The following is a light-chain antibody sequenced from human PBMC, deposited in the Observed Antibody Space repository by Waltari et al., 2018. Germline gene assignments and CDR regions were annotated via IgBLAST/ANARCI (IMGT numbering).Light chain of an antibody. V-gene: IGLV7-46*01. Sequence: QAVVTQEPSVTVSPGGTVTLTCGSNTGPVTSGHYPYWFQQKPGQAPRTLIYDTSNKYPWTPARFSGSLRGGKSTLTLSGAQPEDEAEYYCLLSYSGARWVFGGGTKLTVL. CDR3: LLSYSGARWV. CDR2: DTS. J-gene: IGLJ3*02. CDR1: TGPVTSGHY.